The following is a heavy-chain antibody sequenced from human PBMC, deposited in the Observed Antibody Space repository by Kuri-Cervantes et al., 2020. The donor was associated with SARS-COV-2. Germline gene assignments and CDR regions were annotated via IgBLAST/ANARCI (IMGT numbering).Heavy chain of an antibody. Sequence: SETLSLTCTVSGGSISSSSYYWGWIRQPPGKGLEWIGRIYYSGSTYYNTSLKSRVTISVDTSKNQLSLKLRSVTAADTAVYYCARQRGGFLEWLLYYDYWGQGTLVTVSS. CDR1: GGSISSSSYY. CDR3: ARQRGGFLEWLLYYDY. CDR2: IYYSGST. J-gene: IGHJ4*02. V-gene: IGHV4-39*01. D-gene: IGHD3-3*01.